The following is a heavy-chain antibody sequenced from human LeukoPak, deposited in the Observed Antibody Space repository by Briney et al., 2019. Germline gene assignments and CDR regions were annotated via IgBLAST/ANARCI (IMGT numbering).Heavy chain of an antibody. Sequence: ASVKVSCKASGYTFTSYYMHWVRQAPGQGLEWMGIINPSGGSTSYAQKFQGRVTMTRDTSTSTVYMELSSPRSEDTAVYYCARPGAYGSGSYYNEPFDYWGQGTLVTVSS. D-gene: IGHD3-10*01. J-gene: IGHJ4*02. V-gene: IGHV1-46*01. CDR2: INPSGGST. CDR3: ARPGAYGSGSYYNEPFDY. CDR1: GYTFTSYY.